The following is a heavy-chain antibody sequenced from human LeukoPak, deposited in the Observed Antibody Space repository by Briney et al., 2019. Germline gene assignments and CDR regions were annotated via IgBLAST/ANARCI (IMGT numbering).Heavy chain of an antibody. CDR3: ASGRFTYGDSPFDP. Sequence: SETLSLTCAVYGGSFSGYHWSWIRQPPGKGLEWIGEINHSGSTNYNPSLKSRVTISVDTSKNQFSLKLSSVTAADTAVYYCASGRFTYGDSPFDPWGQGTLVTVSS. CDR2: INHSGST. V-gene: IGHV4-34*01. J-gene: IGHJ5*02. D-gene: IGHD4-17*01. CDR1: GGSFSGYH.